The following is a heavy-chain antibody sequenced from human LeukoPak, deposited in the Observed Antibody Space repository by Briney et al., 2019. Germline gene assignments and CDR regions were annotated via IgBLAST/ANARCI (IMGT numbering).Heavy chain of an antibody. Sequence: PGGSLRLSCAASGFTFSSYAMSWVRQAPGKGLEWVSAISGSGGSTYYADSVKGRFTISRDNSKNTLYLQMNSLRAEDTAVYYCAKDLTLGDYVHSDYWGQGTLVTVSS. J-gene: IGHJ4*02. D-gene: IGHD4-17*01. CDR1: GFTFSSYA. CDR3: AKDLTLGDYVHSDY. V-gene: IGHV3-23*01. CDR2: ISGSGGST.